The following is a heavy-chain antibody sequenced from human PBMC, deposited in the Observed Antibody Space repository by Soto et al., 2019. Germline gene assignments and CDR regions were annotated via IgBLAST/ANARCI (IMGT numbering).Heavy chain of an antibody. D-gene: IGHD3-9*01. Sequence: ASETLSLTCAVYGGSFSGYYWSWIRQPPGKGLEWIGEINHSGSTNYNPSLKSRVTISVDTSKNQFSLKLSSVTAADTAVYYCARSLTLYFDWLAHHTDYFDYWGQGTLVTVSS. CDR3: ARSLTLYFDWLAHHTDYFDY. CDR1: GGSFSGYY. J-gene: IGHJ4*02. CDR2: INHSGST. V-gene: IGHV4-34*01.